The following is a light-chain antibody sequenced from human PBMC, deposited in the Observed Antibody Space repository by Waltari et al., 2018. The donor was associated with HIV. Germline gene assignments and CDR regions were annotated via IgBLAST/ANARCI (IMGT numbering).Light chain of an antibody. V-gene: IGKV3-20*01. CDR1: QSVSSSF. CDR2: GAS. CDR3: QQYGSSPIT. J-gene: IGKJ5*01. Sequence: EIVLTQSPGTLSLSLGERATFSCRASQSVSSSFVAWYQQKPGQAPRLLIHGASSRATGIPDRFSGSGSGTDFILTIRRLEPEDFAVYYCQQYGSSPITFGQGTRLEIK.